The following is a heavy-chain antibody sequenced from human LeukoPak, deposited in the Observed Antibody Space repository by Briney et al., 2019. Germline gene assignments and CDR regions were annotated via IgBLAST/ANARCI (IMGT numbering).Heavy chain of an antibody. CDR2: IYYSGST. V-gene: IGHV4-39*01. Sequence: SETLSLTCTASGGSISSSSYYWGWIRQPPGKELEWIGSIYYSGSTYYNPSLKSRVTISVDTSKNQFSLKLSSVTAAGTAVYYCARLARHYDILTGYYKGSEFDYWGQGTLVTVSS. CDR1: GGSISSSSYY. D-gene: IGHD3-9*01. J-gene: IGHJ4*02. CDR3: ARLARHYDILTGYYKGSEFDY.